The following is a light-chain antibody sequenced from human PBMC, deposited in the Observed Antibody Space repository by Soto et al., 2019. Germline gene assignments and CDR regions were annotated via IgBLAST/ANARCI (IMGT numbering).Light chain of an antibody. CDR2: DVT. J-gene: IGLJ2*01. CDR3: SSYTTRVTLGAR. V-gene: IGLV2-14*03. Sequence: QSVLTQPASVSGSPGQSITISCTGTSTEVGSYNYVCWFQQYPGKAPKLIIYDVTNRPSGVSNRFSGSKSGTTASLTISGLQPEDEADYYCSSYTTRVTLGARFGGGTKVTVL. CDR1: STEVGSYNY.